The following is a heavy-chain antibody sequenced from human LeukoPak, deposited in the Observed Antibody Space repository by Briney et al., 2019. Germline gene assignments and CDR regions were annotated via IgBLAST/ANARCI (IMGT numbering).Heavy chain of an antibody. CDR1: GNSIAAYN. CDR3: AREGAYSYGRLYYFDY. CDR2: INTNTGNP. D-gene: IGHD5-18*01. V-gene: IGHV7-4-1*02. Sequence: APVKASCKNLGNSIAAYNIHWVRQAPGQGLKWMGWINTNTGNPTYAQGFTGRFVFSLDTSVSTAYLQISSLKAEDTAVYYCAREGAYSYGRLYYFDYWGQGTLVTVSS. J-gene: IGHJ4*02.